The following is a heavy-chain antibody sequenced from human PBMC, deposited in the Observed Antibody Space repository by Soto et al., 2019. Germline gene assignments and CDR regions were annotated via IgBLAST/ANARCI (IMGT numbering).Heavy chain of an antibody. Sequence: GGSPRLSCAASGFTFGSYWMHWFRQAPGKGLVWVSRINSDGSSTSYADSVKGRFTISRDNAKNTLYLQMNSLRAEDTAVYYCAREIGTGYTAMVQSFDYWGQGT. V-gene: IGHV3-74*01. D-gene: IGHD5-18*01. CDR1: GFTFGSYW. CDR2: INSDGSST. CDR3: AREIGTGYTAMVQSFDY. J-gene: IGHJ4*02.